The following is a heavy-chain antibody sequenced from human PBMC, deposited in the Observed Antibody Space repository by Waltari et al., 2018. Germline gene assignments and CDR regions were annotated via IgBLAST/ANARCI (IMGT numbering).Heavy chain of an antibody. J-gene: IGHJ4*02. V-gene: IGHV4-38-2*01. CDR1: GYSITNGYY. CDR3: ARGHSFDS. CDR2: IFHSGSP. Sequence: QVHLQESGPGLVKPSETLSLTCAVSGYSITNGYYGGWLRQPPGKGLEWIGSIFHSGSPYYNPSLKSRVTISVDTSKNQFSLKVSSVTAADTAVYYCARGHSFDSWGQGTLVTVSS.